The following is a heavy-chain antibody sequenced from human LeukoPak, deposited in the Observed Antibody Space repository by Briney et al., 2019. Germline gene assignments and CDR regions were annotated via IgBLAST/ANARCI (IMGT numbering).Heavy chain of an antibody. D-gene: IGHD1-26*01. V-gene: IGHV4-4*02. CDR3: AKEIVGAPTPGAY. J-gene: IGHJ4*02. CDR1: TDSITSNW. Sequence: SETLSLTCAVSTDSITSNWWRWVRQPPGKGPEWIGEVHKSGSTNYYPSLQSRVTISIDKSKNQIALELTSVTAADTAVYYCAKEIVGAPTPGAYWGQGILVTVSS. CDR2: VHKSGST.